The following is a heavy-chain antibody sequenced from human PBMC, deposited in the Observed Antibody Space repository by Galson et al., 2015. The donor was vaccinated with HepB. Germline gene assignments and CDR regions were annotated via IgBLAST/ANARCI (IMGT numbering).Heavy chain of an antibody. Sequence: SLRLSCAASGFTFSSYAMHWVRQAPGKGLEWVSAISGSGGSTYYADSVKGRFTISRDNSKNTLYLQMNSLSAEDTAVYYCARSYYDYLWGIYRRFDYWGQGTLVTVSS. D-gene: IGHD3-16*02. V-gene: IGHV3-23*01. CDR3: ARSYYDYLWGIYRRFDY. CDR1: GFTFSSYA. CDR2: ISGSGGST. J-gene: IGHJ4*02.